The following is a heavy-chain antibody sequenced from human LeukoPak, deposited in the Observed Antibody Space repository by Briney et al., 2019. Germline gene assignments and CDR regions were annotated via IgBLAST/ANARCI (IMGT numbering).Heavy chain of an antibody. CDR2: ISAYNGNT. Sequence: ASVKVSCKASGYTFTSYGISWVRQAPGQGLEWMGWISAYNGNTNYAQKLQGRVTMTTDTSTSTAYMELRSLRSDDTAVYYCARQMGGYCSGGSCPYFDYWGQGTLVTVSS. CDR3: ARQMGGYCSGGSCPYFDY. J-gene: IGHJ4*02. CDR1: GYTFTSYG. D-gene: IGHD2-15*01. V-gene: IGHV1-18*01.